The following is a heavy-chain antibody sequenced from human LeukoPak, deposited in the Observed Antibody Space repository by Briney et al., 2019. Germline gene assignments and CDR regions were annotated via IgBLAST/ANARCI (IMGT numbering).Heavy chain of an antibody. CDR2: MNSDGSSS. CDR3: ARGGDGSNIYWYFDL. Sequence: PGGSLRLSCAASGFTFSTHWMHWARQAPGEGLEWASRMNSDGSSSSYADSVKGRFTISRDNAKNTLYLQMNSLRAEDTAVYYCARGGDGSNIYWYFDLWGRGTLVTVSS. J-gene: IGHJ2*01. CDR1: GFTFSTHW. V-gene: IGHV3-74*01. D-gene: IGHD5-24*01.